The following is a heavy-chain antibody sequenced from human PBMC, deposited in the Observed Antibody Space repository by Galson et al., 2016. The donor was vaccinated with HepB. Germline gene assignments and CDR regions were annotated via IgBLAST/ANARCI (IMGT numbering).Heavy chain of an antibody. CDR1: GFTFSTYT. Sequence: SLRLSCAASGFTFSTYTMNWVRQAPGKGLEWLSSITPSSSYIFYADSVKGRFTISRDNPKNSLFLQMNSLRAEDTAVYYGASERLDYPSTSGSDYWGQGTLVSVSS. CDR3: ASERLDYPSTSGSDY. CDR2: ITPSSSYI. V-gene: IGHV3-21*04. J-gene: IGHJ4*02. D-gene: IGHD6-6*01.